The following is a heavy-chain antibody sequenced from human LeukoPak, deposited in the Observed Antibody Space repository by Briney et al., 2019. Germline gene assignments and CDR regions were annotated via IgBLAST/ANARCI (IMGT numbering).Heavy chain of an antibody. CDR1: GFTFSSYS. V-gene: IGHV3-48*01. CDR3: AREESFYGLDY. J-gene: IGHJ4*02. D-gene: IGHD4-17*01. Sequence: GGSLRLSCAASGFTFSSYSMNWVRQAPGKGLEWVSYISSSSSTIYYADSVKGQFTISRDNAKNSLYLQMNSLRAEDTAVYYCAREESFYGLDYWGQGTLVTVSS. CDR2: ISSSSSTI.